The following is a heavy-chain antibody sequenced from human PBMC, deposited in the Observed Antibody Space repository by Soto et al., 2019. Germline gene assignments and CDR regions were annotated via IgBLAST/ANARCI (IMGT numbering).Heavy chain of an antibody. V-gene: IGHV1-8*01. CDR3: ASWYYDFWSSYDAFDI. CDR2: MNPNSGNT. D-gene: IGHD3-3*01. CDR1: GYTFTSYD. J-gene: IGHJ3*02. Sequence: ASVKVSCKASGYTFTSYDINWVRQATGQGLEWMGWMNPNSGNTGYAQKFQGRVTMTRNTSISTAYMELSSLRSEDTAVYYCASWYYDFWSSYDAFDIWGQGTMVTVSS.